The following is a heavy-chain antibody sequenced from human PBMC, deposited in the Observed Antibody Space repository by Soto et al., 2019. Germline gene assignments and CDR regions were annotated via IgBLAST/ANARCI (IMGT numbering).Heavy chain of an antibody. J-gene: IGHJ3*02. Sequence: SETLSLTCTVSGGSISSGGYYWSWIRQHPGKGLEWIGYIYYSGSTYYNPSLKSRVTISVDTSKSQFSLKLSSVTAADTAVYYCARSRSRWQPYDAFDIWGQGTMVTVSS. CDR2: IYYSGST. CDR3: ARSRSRWQPYDAFDI. CDR1: GGSISSGGYY. D-gene: IGHD2-15*01. V-gene: IGHV4-31*03.